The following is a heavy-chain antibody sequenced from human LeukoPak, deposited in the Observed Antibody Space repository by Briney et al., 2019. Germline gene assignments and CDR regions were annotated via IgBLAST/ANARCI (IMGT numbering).Heavy chain of an antibody. CDR2: ISSSGSTI. J-gene: IGHJ6*02. CDR1: GFTFSDYY. D-gene: IGHD3-10*01. V-gene: IGHV3-11*01. Sequence: GGSLRLSCAASGFTFSDYYMSWIRQAPGKGLEWVSYISSSGSTIYYADSVKGRFTISRDNAKNSLYLQMNSLRAEDTALYYCAKDSGYYYGSGSYRAPYYGMDVWGQGTTVTVSS. CDR3: AKDSGYYYGSGSYRAPYYGMDV.